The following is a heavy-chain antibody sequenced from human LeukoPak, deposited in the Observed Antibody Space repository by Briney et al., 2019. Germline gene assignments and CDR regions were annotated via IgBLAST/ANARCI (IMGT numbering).Heavy chain of an antibody. CDR3: ARGEGSSGWYFDY. Sequence: PGGSLRLSCAASGFTFSSYWMHWVRQAPGKGLGWVSRINGDGSSTSYADSVKGRFTISRDNAKNTLYLQMNSLRAEDTAVYYCARGEGSSGWYFDYWGQGTLVTVSS. CDR2: INGDGSST. V-gene: IGHV3-74*01. CDR1: GFTFSSYW. J-gene: IGHJ4*02. D-gene: IGHD6-19*01.